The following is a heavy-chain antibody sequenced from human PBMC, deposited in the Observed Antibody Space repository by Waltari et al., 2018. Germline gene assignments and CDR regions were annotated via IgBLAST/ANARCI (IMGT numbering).Heavy chain of an antibody. J-gene: IGHJ4*02. CDR3: GSGGWDYYYGSGSLDY. Sequence: QVQLQESGPGLVKPSQTLSLTCTVSGGSISSGDYYWSWIRHPPEKGLEWIAYIYYSGSNCHNPPRKCRVTRSVDTSKNQLFLKLSSVTAADTAVYYCGSGGWDYYYGSGSLDYWGQGTLVTVSS. CDR1: GGSISSGDYY. CDR2: IYYSGSN. V-gene: IGHV4-30-4*01. D-gene: IGHD3-10*01.